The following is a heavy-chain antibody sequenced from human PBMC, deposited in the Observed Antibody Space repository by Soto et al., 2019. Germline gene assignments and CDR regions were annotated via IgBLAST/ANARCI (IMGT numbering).Heavy chain of an antibody. V-gene: IGHV1-69*13. CDR2: IIPIFGTA. J-gene: IGHJ4*02. D-gene: IGHD6-6*01. Sequence: ASVKVSCKASGGTFSSYAISWVRQAPGQGLEWMGGIIPIFGTANYAQKFQGRVTITADESTSTAYMELSSLRSEDTAGYYCARERLLGGSSSSYLDYWGQGTMVTVSS. CDR1: GGTFSSYA. CDR3: ARERLLGGSSSSYLDY.